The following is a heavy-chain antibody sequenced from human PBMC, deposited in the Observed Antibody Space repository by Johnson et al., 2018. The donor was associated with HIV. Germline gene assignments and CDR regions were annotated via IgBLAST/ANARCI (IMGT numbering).Heavy chain of an antibody. V-gene: IGHV3-20*04. CDR1: GFNFDDYG. CDR2: INWNGGST. D-gene: IGHD3-22*01. Sequence: VQLVESGGGVVRPGGSLRLSCAASGFNFDDYGMNWVRQVPGEGLEWVSGINWNGGSTGYADSVKGRFTISRDNAKNSLYLQMNSLRAEDTALYYCARGSSSSGYYSDAFDIWGQGTMVTVSS. CDR3: ARGSSSSGYYSDAFDI. J-gene: IGHJ3*02.